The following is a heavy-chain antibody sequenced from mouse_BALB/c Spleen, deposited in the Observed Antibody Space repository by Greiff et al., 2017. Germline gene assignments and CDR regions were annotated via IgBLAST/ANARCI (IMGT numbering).Heavy chain of an antibody. J-gene: IGHJ3*01. CDR3: AYYYGSIPFAY. D-gene: IGHD1-1*01. V-gene: IGHV1-7*01. CDR2: INPSTGYT. Sequence: VHLVESGAELAKPGASVKMSCKASGYTFTSYWMHWVKQRPGQGLEWIGYINPSTGYTEYNQKFKDKATLTADKSSSTAYMQLSSLTSEDSAVYYCAYYYGSIPFAYWGQGTLVTVSA. CDR1: GYTFTSYW.